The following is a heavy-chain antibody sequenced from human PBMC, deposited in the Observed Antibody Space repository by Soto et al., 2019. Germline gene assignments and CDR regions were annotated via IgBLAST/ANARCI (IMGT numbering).Heavy chain of an antibody. CDR1: GSTFTRYA. CDR2: INAGNGNT. J-gene: IGHJ6*02. D-gene: IGHD2-2*01. V-gene: IGHV1-3*01. Sequence: ASVTVSCKASGSTFTRYAMHWVRQAPGQRLEWMGWINAGNGNTKYSQKFQGRVTITRDTSASTAYMELSSLRSEDAAVYYCARWVNIVVVPAANTYYGMDVWGQGTTVTVSS. CDR3: ARWVNIVVVPAANTYYGMDV.